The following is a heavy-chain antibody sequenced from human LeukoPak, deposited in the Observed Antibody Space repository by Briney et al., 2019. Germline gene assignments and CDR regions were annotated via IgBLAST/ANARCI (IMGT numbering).Heavy chain of an antibody. D-gene: IGHD1-26*01. CDR1: GYSISSGYY. Sequence: PSETLSLTCTVSGYSISSGYYWGWIRQPPGKGLEWIGSIYHSGSTYYNPSLKSRVTISVDTSKNQFSLKLSSVTAADTAVYYCARLRIVGATAPLGIYYCYYMDVWGKGTTVTISS. CDR2: IYHSGST. CDR3: ARLRIVGATAPLGIYYCYYMDV. V-gene: IGHV4-38-2*02. J-gene: IGHJ6*03.